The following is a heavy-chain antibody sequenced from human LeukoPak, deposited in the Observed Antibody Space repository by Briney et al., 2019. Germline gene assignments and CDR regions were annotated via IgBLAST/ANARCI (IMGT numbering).Heavy chain of an antibody. V-gene: IGHV3-15*01. CDR2: IKSKTDGGTT. CDR3: ARRRAEDYNDFVHFDY. J-gene: IGHJ4*01. CDR1: GFTFSNAW. Sequence: GGSLRLSCAASGFTFSNAWMSWVRQAPGKGLEWVGRIKSKTDGGTTDYAAPVKGRFTISRDDSKNTLYLQMNSLRAEDTAVYYCARRRAEDYNDFVHFDYWGHGTLVTVSS. D-gene: IGHD4-17*01.